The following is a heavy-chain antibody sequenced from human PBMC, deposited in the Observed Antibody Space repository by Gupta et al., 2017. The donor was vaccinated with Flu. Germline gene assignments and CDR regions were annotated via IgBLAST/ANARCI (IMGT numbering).Heavy chain of an antibody. V-gene: IGHV3-48*01. D-gene: IGHD5-18*01. J-gene: IGHJ4*02. Sequence: ELQLVESGGTLVQPGGSLRLSCSASGFTFSTYSMNWVRQAPGKGLEWISYISSSSRTIYYAASVKGRFTISRDNAKNSLYLQMNSLRGEDTAVYYCARDPDTPMLRLFDLWGQGTLVTVSS. CDR3: ARDPDTPMLRLFDL. CDR1: GFTFSTYS. CDR2: ISSSSRTI.